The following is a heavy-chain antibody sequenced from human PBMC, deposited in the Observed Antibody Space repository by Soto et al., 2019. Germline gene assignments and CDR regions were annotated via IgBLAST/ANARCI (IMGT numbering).Heavy chain of an antibody. CDR3: ARAPRFTPSGDLDY. J-gene: IGHJ4*02. Sequence: QVQLLQSGAEVKTPGATVKVSCKTSGYIFTNYYMHWVRQAPGQGLEWMGRLTPSDGGTVYAPKFQDRITVTRDMSTTAVYMDLSSLRFDDTAIYWCARAPRFTPSGDLDYWGQGTLVTVSS. V-gene: IGHV1-46*01. CDR2: LTPSDGGT. CDR1: GYIFTNYY. D-gene: IGHD2-15*01.